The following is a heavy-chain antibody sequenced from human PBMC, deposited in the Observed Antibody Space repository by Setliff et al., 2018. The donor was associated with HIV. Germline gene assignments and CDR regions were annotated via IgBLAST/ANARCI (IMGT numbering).Heavy chain of an antibody. D-gene: IGHD3-3*01. V-gene: IGHV4-34*01. J-gene: IGHJ4*02. Sequence: PSETLSLTCAVYGGSFTTYYWSWIRQTPGKGLEWIGENNHGGSTNYNPSLKSRVTISVVRSKNQFFLKLTSVTAADTAVYYCARGSYRGSGYFVRYFDSWAQGMLVTVSS. CDR3: ARGSYRGSGYFVRYFDS. CDR2: NNHGGST. CDR1: GGSFTTYY.